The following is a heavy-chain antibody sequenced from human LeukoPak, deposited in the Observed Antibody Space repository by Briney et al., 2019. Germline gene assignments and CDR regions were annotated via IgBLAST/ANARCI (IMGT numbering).Heavy chain of an antibody. CDR2: IKQDGSET. CDR3: ARDPYSSSWSYGMDV. Sequence: GSLRLSCTASGFTFSNYWMRWVRQTPEKGVEWVANIKQDGSETVYVDSVKGRFTISRDNAQSSLYLQMNSLRAEDTAVYYCARDPYSSSWSYGMDVWGQGTAVTVSS. CDR1: GFTFSNYW. D-gene: IGHD6-13*01. J-gene: IGHJ6*02. V-gene: IGHV3-7*05.